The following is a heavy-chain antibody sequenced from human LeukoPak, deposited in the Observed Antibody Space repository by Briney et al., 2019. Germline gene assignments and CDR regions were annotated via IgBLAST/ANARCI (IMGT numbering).Heavy chain of an antibody. V-gene: IGHV3-11*01. Sequence: PGGSLRLSCAASGFTFSDYYMSWIRQAPGKGLEWVSYISSSGSTIYYADSVKGRFTISRDNAKNSLYLQMNSLRAEDTAVYYCAREKTRIFSDWFDPWGQGTLVTVSS. J-gene: IGHJ5*02. CDR2: ISSSGSTI. CDR1: GFTFSDYY. CDR3: AREKTRIFSDWFDP. D-gene: IGHD3-3*02.